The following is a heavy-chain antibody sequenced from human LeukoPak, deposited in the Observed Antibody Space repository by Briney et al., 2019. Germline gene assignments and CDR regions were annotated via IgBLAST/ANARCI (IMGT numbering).Heavy chain of an antibody. V-gene: IGHV3-30-3*01. CDR3: ARERTYYYYYYGMDV. CDR1: GFTFSSYA. J-gene: IGHJ6*02. CDR2: ISYDGSNK. Sequence: PGRSLRLSCAASGFTFSSYAIHWVRQAPGKGLEWVAVISYDGSNKYYADSVKGRFTISRDNSKNTLYLQMNSLRAEDTAVYYCARERTYYYYYYGMDVWGQGTTVTVSS.